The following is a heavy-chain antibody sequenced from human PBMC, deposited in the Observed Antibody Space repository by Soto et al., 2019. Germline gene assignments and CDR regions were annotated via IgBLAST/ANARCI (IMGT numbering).Heavy chain of an antibody. J-gene: IGHJ6*02. Sequence: SETLSLTCTVSGGSISSSSYYRGWIRQPPGKGLEWIGSIYYSGSTYYNPSLKSRVTISVDTSKNQFSLKLSSVTAADTAVYYCARRGGSTSWYQLSDYSDYYYSGMDVWGQGPPVTVS. V-gene: IGHV4-39*01. CDR3: ARRGGSTSWYQLSDYSDYYYSGMDV. D-gene: IGHD6-13*01. CDR1: GGSISSSSYY. CDR2: IYYSGST.